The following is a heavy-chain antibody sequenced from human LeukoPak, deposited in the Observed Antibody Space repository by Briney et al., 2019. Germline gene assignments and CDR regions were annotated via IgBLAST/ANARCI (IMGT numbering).Heavy chain of an antibody. J-gene: IGHJ4*02. D-gene: IGHD5-18*01. CDR3: AREGRGYSYGYGFDY. CDR1: GFTFSSYA. V-gene: IGHV3-30-3*01. Sequence: PGGSLRLSCAASGFTFSSYAMHWVRQAPGKGLEWVAVISYDGSNKYYADSVKGRFTISRDNSKNTLYLQMNSLRAEDTAVYYCAREGRGYSYGYGFDYWGQGTLVTVSS. CDR2: ISYDGSNK.